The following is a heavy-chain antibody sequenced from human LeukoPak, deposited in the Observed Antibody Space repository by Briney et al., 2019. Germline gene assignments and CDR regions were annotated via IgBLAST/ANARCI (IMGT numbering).Heavy chain of an antibody. CDR3: ARVGMVSSDHRYYYMDV. CDR1: GGSISSYY. J-gene: IGHJ6*03. D-gene: IGHD6-13*01. CDR2: IYYSGNT. V-gene: IGHV4-59*01. Sequence: PSETLSLTCTVSGGSISSYYWNWIRQPPGKGLEWIGYIYYSGNTNYNPSLKSRVTISVDTSKNQFSLNLSSVTAADTAVYYCARVGMVSSDHRYYYMDVWGKGSTVTVSS.